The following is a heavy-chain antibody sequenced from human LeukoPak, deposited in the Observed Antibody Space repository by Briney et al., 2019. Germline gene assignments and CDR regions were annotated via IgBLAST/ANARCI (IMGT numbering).Heavy chain of an antibody. Sequence: GGSLRLSCAASGFTLSSYGMNWVRRAPGKGLEWVSYISSSSTHIYYADSVKGRFTVSRDNARNSLYLQINSLRAEDTAIYYCARSEHSSSSFDYWGQGTLVTVSS. CDR1: GFTLSSYG. CDR2: ISSSSTHI. CDR3: ARSEHSSSSFDY. V-gene: IGHV3-21*01. J-gene: IGHJ4*02. D-gene: IGHD6-6*01.